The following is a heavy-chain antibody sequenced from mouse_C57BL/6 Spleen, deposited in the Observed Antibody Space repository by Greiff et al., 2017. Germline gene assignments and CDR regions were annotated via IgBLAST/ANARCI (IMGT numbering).Heavy chain of an antibody. J-gene: IGHJ2*01. V-gene: IGHV1-54*01. CDR1: GYAFTNYL. Sequence: VQLQESGAELVRPGTSVKVSCKASGYAFTNYLLEWVKQRPGQGLEWIGVINPGSGGTNYNEKFKGKATLTADKSSSTAYMQLSSLTSEDSAVYFCARTGANFDYWGQGTTLTVSS. CDR3: ARTGANFDY. CDR2: INPGSGGT. D-gene: IGHD6-1*01.